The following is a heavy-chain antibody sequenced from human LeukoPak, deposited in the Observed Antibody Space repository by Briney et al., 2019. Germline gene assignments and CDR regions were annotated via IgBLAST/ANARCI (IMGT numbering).Heavy chain of an antibody. CDR1: GGTFSSYA. Sequence: GASVKVSCKASGGTFSSYAISWVRQAPGQGLEWMGGIIPIFGTASYAQKFQGRVTITADESTSTAYMELSSLRSEDTAVYYCARGRGDILTGSYYFDYWGQGTLVTVSS. J-gene: IGHJ4*02. D-gene: IGHD3-9*01. CDR3: ARGRGDILTGSYYFDY. V-gene: IGHV1-69*13. CDR2: IIPIFGTA.